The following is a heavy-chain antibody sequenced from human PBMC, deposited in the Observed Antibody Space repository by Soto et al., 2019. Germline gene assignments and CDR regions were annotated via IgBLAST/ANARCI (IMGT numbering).Heavy chain of an antibody. Sequence: SLTMWHPCAVGDGSSSSGGYSCSLIQKPPGKGLEWIGYIYYNPSLKSRVTISVDRSKNQFSLKLSSVSHADTGVYYCHRVPGPWLQGTLVLVSS. CDR2: I. CDR1: DGSSSSGGYS. J-gene: IGHJ5*02. CDR3: HRVPGP. V-gene: IGHV4-30-2*01.